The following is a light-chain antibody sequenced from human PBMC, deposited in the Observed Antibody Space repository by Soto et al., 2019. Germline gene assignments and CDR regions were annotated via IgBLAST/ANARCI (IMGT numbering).Light chain of an antibody. CDR1: QSLLHITGETF. J-gene: IGKJ5*01. V-gene: IGKV2D-29*02. CDR3: MQSTQLPPT. Sequence: IVMTQSPLSLSVTPGEAASISCKSSQSLLHITGETFLFWYLQKPGQSPQLLIYEVSTRVSGVPDRFSGSGSGTDFTLEISRVETDDVGIYYCMQSTQLPPTFGQGTRLEIK. CDR2: EVS.